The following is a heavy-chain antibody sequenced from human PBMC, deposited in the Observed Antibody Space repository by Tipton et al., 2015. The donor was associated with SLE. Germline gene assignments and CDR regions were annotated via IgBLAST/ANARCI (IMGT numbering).Heavy chain of an antibody. CDR1: GFTYSGYA. J-gene: IGHJ4*02. V-gene: IGHV3-30*02. CDR3: AGGTGAYFDH. Sequence: SLRLSCAASGFTYSGYAMHWVRQAPGKGLEWVAFIRADGSNKDYADSVKGRFTSSREHSKNPLYLQMNRLRVEDKAVYYCAGGTGAYFDHWGQGTLVTVSS. CDR2: IRADGSNK. D-gene: IGHD3-16*01.